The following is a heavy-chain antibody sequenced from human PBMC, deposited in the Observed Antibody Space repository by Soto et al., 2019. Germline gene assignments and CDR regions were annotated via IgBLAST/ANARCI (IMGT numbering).Heavy chain of an antibody. J-gene: IGHJ6*02. D-gene: IGHD3-16*01. CDR1: GGTFSSYT. V-gene: IGHV1-18*01. CDR3: ARSWVTGKGGIDV. Sequence: ASVKVSCKASGGTFSSYTISWVRQAPGQGLEWMGWINGYTGNTNYAQKFQGRVTMTTDTSTNTAYLDLWTLISDDTAVYYCARSWVTGKGGIDVWGQGTTVTVS. CDR2: INGYTGNT.